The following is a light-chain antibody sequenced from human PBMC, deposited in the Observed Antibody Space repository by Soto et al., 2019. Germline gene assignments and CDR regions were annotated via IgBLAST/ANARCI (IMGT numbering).Light chain of an antibody. CDR1: QGISSH. Sequence: ILFTQSPSSLSASVGNIVTITCRARQGISSHLAWSQQKPGKAPKLLIYAASTLQTGVPSRFSGGGSGTDFTLTIRSLQPEDFATNYCQQVNSFPSTFGQGTRLEIK. J-gene: IGKJ5*01. V-gene: IGKV1-9*01. CDR3: QQVNSFPST. CDR2: AAS.